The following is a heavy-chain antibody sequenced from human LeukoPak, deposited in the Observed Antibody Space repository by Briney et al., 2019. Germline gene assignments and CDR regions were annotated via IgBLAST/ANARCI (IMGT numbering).Heavy chain of an antibody. J-gene: IGHJ4*02. Sequence: GSLRLSCAASGFTFSDYYMSWIRQAPGKGLEWIGHIYTSGSTDYNPSLKSRVTMSVDTSKNQFSLKLSSVTAADTAVYYCARGPPPDFDCWGQGTLVTVSS. CDR2: IYTSGST. CDR3: ARGPPPDFDC. V-gene: IGHV4-4*09. CDR1: GFTFSDYY.